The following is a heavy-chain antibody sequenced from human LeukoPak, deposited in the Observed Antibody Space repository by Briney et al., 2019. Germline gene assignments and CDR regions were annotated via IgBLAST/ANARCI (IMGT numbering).Heavy chain of an antibody. J-gene: IGHJ4*02. V-gene: IGHV3-23*01. CDR1: GFTFGNYA. CDR2: ITGSTGNT. CDR3: AKSPLASCSGVKCYPLDY. D-gene: IGHD2-15*01. Sequence: GGSLRLSCAASGFTFGNYAMSWVRQAPGKGLEWVSAITGSTGNTYYADSVKGRFTISRDNSKSTLYLQMSNLRAEDTAIYSCAKSPLASCSGVKCYPLDYWGQGTLVTVSS.